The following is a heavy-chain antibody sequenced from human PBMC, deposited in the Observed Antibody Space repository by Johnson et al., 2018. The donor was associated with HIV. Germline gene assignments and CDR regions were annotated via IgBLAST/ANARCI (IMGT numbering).Heavy chain of an antibody. J-gene: IGHJ3*02. CDR2: ISSSGSNI. CDR3: ARLSEHIVVVTAWADAFDI. V-gene: IGHV3-11*04. D-gene: IGHD2-21*02. Sequence: QMQLVESGGGLVKPGGSLRLSCAASGFTFSDYYMSWIRQAPGKGLEWVSYISSSGSNIYYADSVKGRFTISRDNAKNSLYLQMNSLRAEDTAVYYCARLSEHIVVVTAWADAFDIWGQGTMVTVSS. CDR1: GFTFSDYY.